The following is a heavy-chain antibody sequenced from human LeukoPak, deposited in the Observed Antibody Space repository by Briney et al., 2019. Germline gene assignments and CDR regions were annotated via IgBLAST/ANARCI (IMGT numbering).Heavy chain of an antibody. V-gene: IGHV4-34*01. CDR2: INHSGST. CDR1: AGSLGGYY. CDR3: ARGRGASGY. Sequence: SETLSLTRAVDAGSLGGYYWSWIRQPPGKGLEWIGEINHSGSTNYNPSLKSRVTISVDTSKNQFSLKLSSVTAADTAVYYCARGRGASGYWGQGTLVTVSS. D-gene: IGHD3-10*01. J-gene: IGHJ4*02.